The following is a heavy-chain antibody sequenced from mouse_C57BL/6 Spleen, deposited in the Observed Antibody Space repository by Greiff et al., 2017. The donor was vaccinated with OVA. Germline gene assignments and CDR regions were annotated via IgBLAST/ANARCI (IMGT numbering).Heavy chain of an antibody. CDR2: INYDGSST. V-gene: IGHV5-16*01. CDR3: AREGWDRGFDY. CDR1: GFTFSDYY. D-gene: IGHD3-3*01. J-gene: IGHJ2*01. Sequence: EVQRVESEGGLVQPGSSMKLSCTASGFTFSDYYMAWVRQVPEKGLEWVANINYDGSSTYYLDSLKSRFIISRDNAKNILYLQMSSLKSEDTATYYCAREGWDRGFDYWGQGTTLTVSS.